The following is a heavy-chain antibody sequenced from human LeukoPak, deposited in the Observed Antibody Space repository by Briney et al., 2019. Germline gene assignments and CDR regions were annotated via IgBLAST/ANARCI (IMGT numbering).Heavy chain of an antibody. D-gene: IGHD1-14*01. J-gene: IGHJ2*01. Sequence: GASVKVSCKASGYTFTSYDINWVRQATGQGLEWMGWMNPNSGNTGYAQKFQGRVTMTRNTSISTAYMELSSPRSEDTAVYYCARGFAGYWYFDLWGRGTQVTVAS. CDR2: MNPNSGNT. CDR3: ARGFAGYWYFDL. V-gene: IGHV1-8*01. CDR1: GYTFTSYD.